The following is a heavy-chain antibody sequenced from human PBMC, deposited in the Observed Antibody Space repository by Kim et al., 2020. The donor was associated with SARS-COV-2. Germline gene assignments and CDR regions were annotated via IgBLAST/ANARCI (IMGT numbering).Heavy chain of an antibody. J-gene: IGHJ3*02. V-gene: IGHV3-30*04. CDR2: ISYDGSNK. Sequence: GGSLRLSCAASGFTFSSYAMHWVRQAPGKGLEWVAVISYDGSNKYYADSVKGRFTISRDNSKNTLYLQMNSLRAEDTAVYYCARPMVRGAFDAFDIWGQGTMVTVSS. CDR3: ARPMVRGAFDAFDI. D-gene: IGHD3-10*01. CDR1: GFTFSSYA.